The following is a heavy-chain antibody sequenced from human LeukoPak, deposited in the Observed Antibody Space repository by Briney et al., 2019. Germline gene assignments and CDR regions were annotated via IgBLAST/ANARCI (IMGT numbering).Heavy chain of an antibody. CDR1: GGTFSSYD. D-gene: IGHD5-18*01. CDR3: ARGKYTSIAYFDY. Sequence: SVKVSCKASGGTFSSYDISWVRQAPGKGLEWMGGIIPIFGTANYAQKFQGRVTITADESTSTAYMELSSLISEDTAVYYCARGKYTSIAYFDYWGQGTLVTVSS. CDR2: IIPIFGTA. J-gene: IGHJ4*02. V-gene: IGHV1-69*13.